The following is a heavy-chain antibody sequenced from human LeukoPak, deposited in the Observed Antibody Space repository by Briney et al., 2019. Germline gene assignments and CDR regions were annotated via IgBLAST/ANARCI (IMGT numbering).Heavy chain of an antibody. CDR3: AKDRKDEFDY. Sequence: GGSLRLSCAASGFTFSSYWMHWVRQAPGKGLVWVSRISSDGSSTTSADSVQGRFTISRDNAKNTLYLQMNSLRAEDTAVYYCAKDRKDEFDYWGQGTLVTVSS. J-gene: IGHJ4*02. V-gene: IGHV3-74*01. CDR1: GFTFSSYW. CDR2: ISSDGSST.